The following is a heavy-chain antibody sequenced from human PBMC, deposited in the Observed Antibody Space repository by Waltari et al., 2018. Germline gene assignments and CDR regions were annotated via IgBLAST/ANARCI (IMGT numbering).Heavy chain of an antibody. J-gene: IGHJ6*03. CDR3: ARAQDYGPRYYYMDV. V-gene: IGHV4-4*07. CDR1: GGSISSYY. Sequence: QVQLQESGPGLVKPSETLSLTCTVSGGSISSYYWSWIRQPAGKGLEWIGRIYTSGSTNYNPSRKSRVTMSVDTSKNQFSLKLSSVTAADTAVYYCARAQDYGPRYYYMDVWGKGTTVTISS. D-gene: IGHD4-17*01. CDR2: IYTSGST.